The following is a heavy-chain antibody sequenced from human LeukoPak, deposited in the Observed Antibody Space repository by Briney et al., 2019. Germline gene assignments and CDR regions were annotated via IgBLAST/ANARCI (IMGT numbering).Heavy chain of an antibody. D-gene: IGHD1-20*01. CDR3: ASLTGTTDYYYFYMDV. CDR1: GGSFSGYY. V-gene: IGHV4-34*01. J-gene: IGHJ6*03. Sequence: SETLSLTCAVYGGSFSGYYWSWIRQPPGKGLEWIGEINHSGSTNYNPSLKSRVTISVDTSKNQFSLKLSSVTAADTAVYYCASLTGTTDYYYFYMDVWGEGTPVTVSS. CDR2: INHSGST.